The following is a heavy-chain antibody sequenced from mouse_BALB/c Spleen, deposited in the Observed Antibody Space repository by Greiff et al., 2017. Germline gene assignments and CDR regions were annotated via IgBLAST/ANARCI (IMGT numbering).Heavy chain of an antibody. CDR3: TRDNDYDARDYYAMDY. CDR2: ISSGGSYT. V-gene: IGHV5-6-4*01. Sequence: EVKLMESGGGLVKPGGSLKLSCAASGFTFSSYTMSWVRQTPEKRLEWVATISSGGSYTYYPDSVKGRFTISRDNAKNTLYLQMSSLKSEDTAMYYCTRDNDYDARDYYAMDYWGQGTSVTVSS. J-gene: IGHJ4*01. CDR1: GFTFSSYT. D-gene: IGHD2-4*01.